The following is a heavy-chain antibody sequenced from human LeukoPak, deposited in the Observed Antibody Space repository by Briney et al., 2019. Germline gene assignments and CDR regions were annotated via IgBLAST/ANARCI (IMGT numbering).Heavy chain of an antibody. CDR1: GFTFSSYG. V-gene: IGHV3-30*03. J-gene: IGHJ6*02. D-gene: IGHD3-9*01. Sequence: PGGSLRLSCAASGFTFSSYGMHWVRQAPGKGLEWVAVISYDGSNKYYADSVKGRFTISRDNAKNSLYLQMNSLRAEDTAVYYCARDRHYDILTGYYSYYYGMDVWGQGTTVTVSS. CDR3: ARDRHYDILTGYYSYYYGMDV. CDR2: ISYDGSNK.